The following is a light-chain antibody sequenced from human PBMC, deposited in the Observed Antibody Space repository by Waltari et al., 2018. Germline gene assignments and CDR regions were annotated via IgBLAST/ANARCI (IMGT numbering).Light chain of an antibody. V-gene: IGKV1-6*01. CDR1: QGINTD. J-gene: IGKJ1*01. Sequence: AIQMPQSPPSLSASVGDRVTISCRASQGINTDLVWYQQKPGRAPKLLISGASTLQSAVPSRFSGSGSGTVFTLTSSSLQPDDFTTYFCLQDHTDPLTFGQGTKVDI. CDR3: LQDHTDPLT. CDR2: GAS.